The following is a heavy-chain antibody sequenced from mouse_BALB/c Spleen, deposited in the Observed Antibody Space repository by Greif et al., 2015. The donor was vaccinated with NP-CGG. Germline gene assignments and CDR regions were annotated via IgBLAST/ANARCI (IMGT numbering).Heavy chain of an antibody. D-gene: IGHD2-3*01. Sequence: EVKLVESEGGLVKPGGSLKLSCAASGFAFSSYDMSWVRQTPEKRLEWVAYISSGGGSTYYPDTVKGRFTISRDNAKNTLYLQMSSLKSEDTAMYYCARYDGYYYYAMDYWGQGTSVTVSS. CDR3: ARYDGYYYYAMDY. CDR1: GFAFSSYD. CDR2: ISSGGGST. J-gene: IGHJ4*01. V-gene: IGHV5-12-1*01.